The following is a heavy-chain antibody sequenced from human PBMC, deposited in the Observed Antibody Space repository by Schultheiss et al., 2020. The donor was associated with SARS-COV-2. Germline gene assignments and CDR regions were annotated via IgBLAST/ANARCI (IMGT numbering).Heavy chain of an antibody. CDR2: INHSGST. J-gene: IGHJ6*02. Sequence: SETLSLTCTVSGGSITNYYWSWIRQHPGKGLEWIGEINHSGSTNYNPSLKSRVTISVDTSKNQFSLKLSSVTAADTAVYYCARIAKNTPYSNYGYYYYYGMDVWGQGTTVTVSS. CDR3: ARIAKNTPYSNYGYYYYYGMDV. V-gene: IGHV4-34*01. D-gene: IGHD4-11*01. CDR1: GGSITNYY.